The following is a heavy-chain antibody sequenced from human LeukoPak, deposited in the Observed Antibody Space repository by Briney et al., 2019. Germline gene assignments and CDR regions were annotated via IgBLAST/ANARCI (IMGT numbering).Heavy chain of an antibody. J-gene: IGHJ4*02. V-gene: IGHV3-9*01. Sequence: GRSLRLSCAASGFTFDDYAMHWVRQAPGKGLEWVSGISWNSGSTGYADSVKGRFTISRDNAKNPLYLQMTSLRAEDTALYYCARARGYSGYDPFDYWGQGTLVTVSS. D-gene: IGHD5-12*01. CDR1: GFTFDDYA. CDR2: ISWNSGST. CDR3: ARARGYSGYDPFDY.